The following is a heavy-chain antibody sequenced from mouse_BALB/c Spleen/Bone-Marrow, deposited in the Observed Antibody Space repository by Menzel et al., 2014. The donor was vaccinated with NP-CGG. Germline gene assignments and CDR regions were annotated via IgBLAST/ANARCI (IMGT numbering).Heavy chain of an antibody. CDR1: GFDFSGFW. D-gene: IGHD2-3*01. V-gene: IGHV4-1*02. CDR2: INPDSSTI. Sequence: EVKLVESGGGLVQPGRSLKISCAASGFDFSGFWMDWVRLAPGKGLEWIGEINPDSSTINYTPSLKDRFIISRDNAKNTLYLQMSKVRSEDTALYYCARLGYYGGFAYWGQGTLVTVSA. J-gene: IGHJ3*01. CDR3: ARLGYYGGFAY.